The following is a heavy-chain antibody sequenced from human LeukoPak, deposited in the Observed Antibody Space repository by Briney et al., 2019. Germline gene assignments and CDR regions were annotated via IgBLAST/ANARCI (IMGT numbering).Heavy chain of an antibody. V-gene: IGHV4-59*12. Sequence: SETLSLTCTVSGDSMRSYYWSWIRQPPGQGLEWIGYTSYIGITNYSPSLKSRVTISVDRSKNQVSLKLTSLTAADTAVYYCARTTDWGSPAYSDYWGQGTLVTVSS. J-gene: IGHJ4*02. D-gene: IGHD7-27*01. CDR1: GDSMRSYY. CDR3: ARTTDWGSPAYSDY. CDR2: TSYIGIT.